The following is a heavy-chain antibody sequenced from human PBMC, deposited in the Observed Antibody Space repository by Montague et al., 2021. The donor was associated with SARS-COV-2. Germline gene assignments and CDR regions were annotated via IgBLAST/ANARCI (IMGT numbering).Heavy chain of an antibody. D-gene: IGHD1-1*01. CDR2: INYGGST. J-gene: IGHJ4*02. V-gene: IGHV4-34*01. CDR1: GGSFSDYH. Sequence: SETLSLTCAVYGGSFSDYHCTWIRQSPGDGLEWIGQINYGGSTKYNPSLKSQVTISIDTSKNQFPLKLTSLTAADTAVYYCARCTPGYWGQGTLVTVSS. CDR3: ARCTPGY.